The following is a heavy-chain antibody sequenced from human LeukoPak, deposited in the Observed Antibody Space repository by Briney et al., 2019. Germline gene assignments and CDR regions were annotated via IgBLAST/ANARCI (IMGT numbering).Heavy chain of an antibody. Sequence: GGSLRLSCAASGFTFSPARMHWVRQAPGKGLEWVSRINNDGSYINYAESVKGRFTLSRDNTKNTLTLQMNSLRAEDTAVYFCVRDGSAYNFDYWGQGVLVTVSS. J-gene: IGHJ4*02. CDR3: VRDGSAYNFDY. V-gene: IGHV3-74*01. CDR2: INNDGSYI. CDR1: GFTFSPAR. D-gene: IGHD5-24*01.